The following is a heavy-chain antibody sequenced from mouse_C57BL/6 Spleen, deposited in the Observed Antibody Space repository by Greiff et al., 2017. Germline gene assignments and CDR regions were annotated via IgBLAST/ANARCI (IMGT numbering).Heavy chain of an antibody. CDR3: AREGSMITTPFDY. D-gene: IGHD2-4*01. Sequence: VQLQQSGPELVKPGASVKISCKASGYAFSSSWMNWVKQRPGKGLEWIGRIYPGDGDTNYNGKFKGKATLTADKSSSTAYMQLSSLTSEDSAVYFCAREGSMITTPFDYWGQGTTLTVSS. V-gene: IGHV1-82*01. J-gene: IGHJ2*01. CDR2: IYPGDGDT. CDR1: GYAFSSSW.